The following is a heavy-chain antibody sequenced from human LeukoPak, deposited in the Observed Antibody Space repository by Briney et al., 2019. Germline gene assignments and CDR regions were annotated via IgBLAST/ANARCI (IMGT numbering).Heavy chain of an antibody. D-gene: IGHD1-1*01. CDR3: AGGNWNDALGDY. CDR2: IIPIFGTA. Sequence: ASVKVSCKASGGTFSSYTINWVRQAPGQGLEWMGGIIPIFGTANYAQKFQGRITITADESTSTAYMELSSLRSEDTAVYYCAGGNWNDALGDYWGRGTLVTVSS. J-gene: IGHJ4*02. V-gene: IGHV1-69*01. CDR1: GGTFSSYT.